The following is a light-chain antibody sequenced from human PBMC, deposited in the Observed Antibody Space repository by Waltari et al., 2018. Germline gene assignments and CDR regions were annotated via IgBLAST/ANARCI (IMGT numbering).Light chain of an antibody. CDR3: MQALQTRT. CDR2: WAS. Sequence: DIVMTQSPLSLPVTPGEPASISCRSSQSLLHSNGHTYLNWYLQKPGQSPQLLIYWASKRASGVPDRFSGSGSGTDFTLKISRVEAEDVGVYYCMQALQTRTFGQGTEVEVK. J-gene: IGKJ1*01. V-gene: IGKV2-28*01. CDR1: QSLLHSNGHTY.